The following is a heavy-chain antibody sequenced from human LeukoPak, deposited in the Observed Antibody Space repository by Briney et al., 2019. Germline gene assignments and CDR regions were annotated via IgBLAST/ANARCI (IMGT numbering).Heavy chain of an antibody. Sequence: QPGGSLRLSCAASGFTFSSYSMNWVRQAPGKGLEWVSYISSSSSTIYYADSVKGRFTISRDNAKNSLYLQMNSLGAEDTAVYYCAREYTVHYDFWSGYSYWGQGTLVTVSS. CDR3: AREYTVHYDFWSGYSY. CDR2: ISSSSSTI. V-gene: IGHV3-48*01. D-gene: IGHD3-3*01. J-gene: IGHJ4*02. CDR1: GFTFSSYS.